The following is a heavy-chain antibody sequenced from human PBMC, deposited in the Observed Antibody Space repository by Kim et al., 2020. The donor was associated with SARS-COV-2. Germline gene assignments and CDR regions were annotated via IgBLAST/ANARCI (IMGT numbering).Heavy chain of an antibody. V-gene: IGHV1-69*13. D-gene: IGHD3-3*01. Sequence: SVKVSCKASGGTFSSYAISWVRQAPGQGLEWMGGIIPIFGTANYAQKFQGRVTITADESTSTAYMELSSLRSEDTAVYYCARAVRVTIFGVGAFDIWGQGTMVTVSS. CDR2: IIPIFGTA. J-gene: IGHJ3*02. CDR3: ARAVRVTIFGVGAFDI. CDR1: GGTFSSYA.